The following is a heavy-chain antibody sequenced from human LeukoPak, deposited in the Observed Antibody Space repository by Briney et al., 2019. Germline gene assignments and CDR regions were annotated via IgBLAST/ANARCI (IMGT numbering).Heavy chain of an antibody. CDR2: ISSTATTI. J-gene: IGHJ4*02. CDR3: ARDRWGKYYFGY. Sequence: GGSLRLSCAASGFPFSDFYMTWIRQAPGKGLEWVSYISSTATTIYYADSVKGRFTISRDNAKNSLYLQMNNLRAEDTAVYYCARDRWGKYYFGYWGQGTLVTVSS. D-gene: IGHD7-27*01. V-gene: IGHV3-11*01. CDR1: GFPFSDFY.